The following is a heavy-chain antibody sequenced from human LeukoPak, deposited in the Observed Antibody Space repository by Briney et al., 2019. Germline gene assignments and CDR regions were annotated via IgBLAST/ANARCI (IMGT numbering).Heavy chain of an antibody. CDR3: ARAQDYGFNI. CDR2: IKPDGSEK. Sequence: GGSLRLSCAGSGFTFSSHWMSWVRQAPGKGLEWVANIKPDGSEKFYVESVKGRFTISRDNAENSLHLQMNSLRAEDTAVYYCARAQDYGFNIWGQGTMVTVSS. V-gene: IGHV3-7*04. CDR1: GFTFSSHW. J-gene: IGHJ3*02.